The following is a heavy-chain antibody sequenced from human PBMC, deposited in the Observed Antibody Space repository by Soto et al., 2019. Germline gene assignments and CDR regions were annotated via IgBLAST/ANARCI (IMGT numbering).Heavy chain of an antibody. J-gene: IGHJ5*02. CDR2: IYYSGST. CDR3: ARGYCSGGSCYRRGESRFWFDP. CDR1: GGSISSGGYY. D-gene: IGHD2-15*01. Sequence: QVQLQESGPGLVKPSQTLSLTCTVSGGSISSGGYYWSWIRQHPGKGLEWIGYIYYSGSTYYNPSLKSRVTISVDTSKNQFSLKRSSVTAADTAVYYCARGYCSGGSCYRRGESRFWFDPWGQGTLVTVSS. V-gene: IGHV4-31*03.